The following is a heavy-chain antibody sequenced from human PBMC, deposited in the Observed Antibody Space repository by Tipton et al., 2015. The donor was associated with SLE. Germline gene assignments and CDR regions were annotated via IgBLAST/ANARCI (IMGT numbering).Heavy chain of an antibody. CDR1: GGSISSSSYY. CDR3: AGMSYPREGY. D-gene: IGHD1-26*01. Sequence: TLSLTCTVSGGSISSSSYYWGWICQPPGKGLEWIGSIYYSGSTYYNPSLKSRATISVDTSKNQFSLKLSSVTAADTAVYYCAGMSYPREGYWGQGTLVTVSS. J-gene: IGHJ4*02. CDR2: IYYSGST. V-gene: IGHV4-39*07.